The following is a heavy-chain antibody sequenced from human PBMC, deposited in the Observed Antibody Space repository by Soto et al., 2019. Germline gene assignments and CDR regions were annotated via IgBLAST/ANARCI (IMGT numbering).Heavy chain of an antibody. D-gene: IGHD3-3*01. CDR2: MNPNSGNT. CDR3: ARGRYYDFWSGYYDSSSWYGY. V-gene: IGHV1-8*01. J-gene: IGHJ4*02. CDR1: GYTFTSYD. Sequence: QVQLVQSGAEVKKPGASVKVSCKASGYTFTSYDINWVRQATGQGLEWMGWMNPNSGNTGYAQKFQGRVTMTRNTSISTAYMELSSLRSEDTAVYYCARGRYYDFWSGYYDSSSWYGYWGQGTLVTVSS.